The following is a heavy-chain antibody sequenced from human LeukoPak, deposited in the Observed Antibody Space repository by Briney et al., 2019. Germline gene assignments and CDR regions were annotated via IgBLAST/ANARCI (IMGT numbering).Heavy chain of an antibody. CDR2: ISYDGSNK. J-gene: IGHJ4*02. CDR1: GFTFSSYA. CDR3: ARERED. V-gene: IGHV3-30-3*01. Sequence: GRSLRLSCAASGFTFSSYAMHWVRQAPGKGLEWVAVISYDGSNKYYADSVKGRFTISRGNSKNTLYLQVNSLRAEDTAVYYCAREREDWGQGTLVTVSS.